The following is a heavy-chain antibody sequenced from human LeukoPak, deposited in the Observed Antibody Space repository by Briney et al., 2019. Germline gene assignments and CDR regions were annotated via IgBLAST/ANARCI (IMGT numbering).Heavy chain of an antibody. J-gene: IGHJ6*01. D-gene: IGHD1-26*01. CDR3: AKMKGHPLPKYYMDV. Sequence: GGSLRLSCAASGFTFSGFAMSWVRRTPGKGLEWVSGISGSGDNTLYVDSVKGRFTISRDNSKNTLYLEMNSLRAEDTAIYYCAKMKGHPLPKYYMDVWGQGTTVTVSS. V-gene: IGHV3-23*01. CDR1: GFTFSGFA. CDR2: ISGSGDNT.